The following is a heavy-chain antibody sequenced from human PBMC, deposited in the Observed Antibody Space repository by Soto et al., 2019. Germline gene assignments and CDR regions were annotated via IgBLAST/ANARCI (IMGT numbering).Heavy chain of an antibody. CDR2: ISSSSSTI. Sequence: GGSLRLSCAASGFTFSSYSMNWVRQAPGKGPEWVSYISSSSSTIYYADSVKGRFTISRDNAKNSLYLQMNSLRDEDTAVYYCARGRWIAAAGTRGDYFDYWGQGTLVTVSS. V-gene: IGHV3-48*02. D-gene: IGHD6-13*01. CDR1: GFTFSSYS. J-gene: IGHJ4*02. CDR3: ARGRWIAAAGTRGDYFDY.